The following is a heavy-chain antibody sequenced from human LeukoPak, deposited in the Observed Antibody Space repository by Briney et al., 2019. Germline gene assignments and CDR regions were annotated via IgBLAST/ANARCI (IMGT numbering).Heavy chain of an antibody. CDR3: ARVYSSGWYQNWFDP. V-gene: IGHV1-8*01. J-gene: IGHJ5*02. CDR1: GYTFTRYD. D-gene: IGHD6-19*01. CDR2: MNPNSGNT. Sequence: ASVKVSCKASGYTFTRYDINWVRQATGQGLEWMGWMNPNSGNTGYAQKFQGRVTMTRNTSISTAYMELSSLRSEDTAVYYCARVYSSGWYQNWFDPWGQGTLVTVSS.